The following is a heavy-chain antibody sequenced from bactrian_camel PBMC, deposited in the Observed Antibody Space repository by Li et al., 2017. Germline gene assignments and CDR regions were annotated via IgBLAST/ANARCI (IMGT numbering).Heavy chain of an antibody. CDR1: GITFPRYS. J-gene: IGHJ4*01. Sequence: HVQLVESGGGLAQPGGSLRLSCTASGITFPRYSMSWVRQAPGKGLEWVSTIDDAGTNTFYADSVKGRVTISRDNAKNTVYLQMNSLKSEDTALYYCLTVLGDWGQGTQVTVS. CDR3: LTVLGD. V-gene: IGHV3-2*01. CDR2: IDDAGTNT.